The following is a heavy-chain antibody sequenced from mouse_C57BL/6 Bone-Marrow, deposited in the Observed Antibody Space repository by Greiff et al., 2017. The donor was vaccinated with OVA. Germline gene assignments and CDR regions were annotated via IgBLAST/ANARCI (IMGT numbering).Heavy chain of an antibody. Sequence: VQLQQSGPELVKPGASVKISCKASGYSFTDYNLNWVKQSNGKSLEWIGVINPNYGTTSSNQKFKGKATLTVDQSSSTAYMQLNSLPSSESAVVYCARFSFGSSYWYFDVWGTGTTVTVSS. J-gene: IGHJ1*03. CDR2: INPNYGTT. D-gene: IGHD1-1*01. V-gene: IGHV1-39*01. CDR1: GYSFTDYN. CDR3: ARFSFGSSYWYFDV.